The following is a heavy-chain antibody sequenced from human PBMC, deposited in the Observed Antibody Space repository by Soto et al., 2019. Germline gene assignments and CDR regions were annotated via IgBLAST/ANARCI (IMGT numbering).Heavy chain of an antibody. CDR1: GGSISSYY. Sequence: PSETLSLTCTVSGGSISSYYWSWIRQPPGKGLEWIGYIYYSGSTNYNPSLKSRVTMSVDTSKNQFSLKLSSVTAADTAVYYCARHGDCSGGSCYSNRLFDYWGQGTLVTVSS. D-gene: IGHD2-15*01. V-gene: IGHV4-59*08. CDR2: IYYSGST. J-gene: IGHJ4*02. CDR3: ARHGDCSGGSCYSNRLFDY.